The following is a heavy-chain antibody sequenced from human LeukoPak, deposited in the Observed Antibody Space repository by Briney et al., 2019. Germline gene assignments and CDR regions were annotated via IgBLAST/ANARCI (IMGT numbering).Heavy chain of an antibody. V-gene: IGHV3-7*03. CDR1: GFTFSSYW. D-gene: IGHD6-19*01. J-gene: IGHJ6*02. CDR3: ARERWDIAVAGTGYYYYYGMDV. Sequence: GGSLRLSCAASGFTFSSYWMSWVRQAPGKGLEWVANIKQDGSEKYYVDSVKGRFTISRDNAKNSLHLQMNNLRAEDTAVYYCARERWDIAVAGTGYYYYYGMDVWGQGTTVTVSS. CDR2: IKQDGSEK.